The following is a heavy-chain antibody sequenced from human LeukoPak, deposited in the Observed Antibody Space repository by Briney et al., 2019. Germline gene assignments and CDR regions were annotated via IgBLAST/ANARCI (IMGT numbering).Heavy chain of an antibody. V-gene: IGHV3-21*01. CDR1: GFTFSSYG. Sequence: PGRSLRLSCAASGFTFSSYGMPWVRQAPGKGLEWVSSISSSSSYIYYADSVKGRFTISRDNAKNSLYLQMNSLRAEDTAVYYCARDSRNVDTVDYWGQGTLVTVSS. CDR2: ISSSSSYI. CDR3: ARDSRNVDTVDY. D-gene: IGHD5-18*01. J-gene: IGHJ4*02.